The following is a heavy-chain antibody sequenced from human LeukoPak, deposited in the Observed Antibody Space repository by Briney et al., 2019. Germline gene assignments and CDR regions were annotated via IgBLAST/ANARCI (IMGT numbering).Heavy chain of an antibody. CDR3: AKSAGYCSSTSCYRDYGMDV. Sequence: GGSLRLSCAASGFTFSSYGMHWVRQAPGKGLEWVAFIRYDGSNKYYADSVKGRFTISRDNSKNTLYLQMNSLRAEDTAVYYCAKSAGYCSSTSCYRDYGMDVWGQGTTVTVSS. D-gene: IGHD2-2*01. CDR2: IRYDGSNK. J-gene: IGHJ6*02. V-gene: IGHV3-30*02. CDR1: GFTFSSYG.